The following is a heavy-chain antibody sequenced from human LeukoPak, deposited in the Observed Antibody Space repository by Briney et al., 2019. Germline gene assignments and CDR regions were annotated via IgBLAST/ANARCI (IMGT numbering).Heavy chain of an antibody. D-gene: IGHD4-23*01. CDR3: ARADFGGNPYFDY. Sequence: SETLSLTCTVSGGSISSYYWSWIRQPPGKGLEWIGYIYYSGSTNYNPSLMSRVTISVDTSKNQSSLKLSSVTAADTAVYYCARADFGGNPYFDYWGQGTLVTVSS. CDR1: GGSISSYY. CDR2: IYYSGST. J-gene: IGHJ4*02. V-gene: IGHV4-59*01.